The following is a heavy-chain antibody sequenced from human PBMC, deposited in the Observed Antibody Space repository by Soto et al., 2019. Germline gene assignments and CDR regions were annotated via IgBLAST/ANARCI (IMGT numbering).Heavy chain of an antibody. Sequence: QVRLVESGGGVVQPGTSLRLSCAASGFTFSDYVIHWVRQAAGKGLEWVASMTYDGATEYYADSVEGGFTMSRYNSERALSLQMNSLRPDDTAVYYCARVRLSIAVNDALDVWGQGKTVTVSS. CDR1: GFTFSDYV. CDR2: MTYDGATE. V-gene: IGHV3-30*14. J-gene: IGHJ3*01. D-gene: IGHD3-3*02. CDR3: ARVRLSIAVNDALDV.